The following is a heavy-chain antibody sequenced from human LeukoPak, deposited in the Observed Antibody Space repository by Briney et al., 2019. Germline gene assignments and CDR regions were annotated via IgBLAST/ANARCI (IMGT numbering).Heavy chain of an antibody. CDR1: GFTFDDYG. J-gene: IGHJ3*02. Sequence: GGSLRLSCAASGFTFDDYGMTWVRQAPGRGLEWVSGINWNGGSTGYADSVRGRFTISRDNAKNSLYLQMNSLRAEDTALYYCARGAGNDAFDIWGQGTMVTVSS. V-gene: IGHV3-20*04. CDR2: INWNGGST. CDR3: ARGAGNDAFDI.